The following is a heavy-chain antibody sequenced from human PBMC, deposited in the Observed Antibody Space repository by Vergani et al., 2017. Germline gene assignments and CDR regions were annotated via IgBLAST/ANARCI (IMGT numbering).Heavy chain of an antibody. CDR3: AKDMGHKRDAFDI. CDR2: ISSSSSYI. V-gene: IGHV3-21*04. D-gene: IGHD2-21*01. J-gene: IGHJ3*02. CDR1: GFTFSSFW. Sequence: EVQLVESGGGLVQPGGSLRLSCEASGFTFSSFWMHWVRQGPGKGLVWVSSISSSSSYIYYADSVKGRFTISRDNAKNSLYLQMNSLRAEDTALYYCAKDMGHKRDAFDIWGQGTMVTVSS.